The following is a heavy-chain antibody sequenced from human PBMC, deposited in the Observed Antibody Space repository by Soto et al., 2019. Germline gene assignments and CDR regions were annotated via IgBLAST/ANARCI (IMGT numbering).Heavy chain of an antibody. CDR3: ARGREHLPGSTFDY. J-gene: IGHJ4*02. D-gene: IGHD1-1*01. Sequence: QVQLQQWGAGLLKPSETLSLTCAVYGGSFSGYYWSWIRQPPGKGLEWIGEINHSGSTNYNPSLKSRVTISVDTSKNQFSLKLSSVTAADTAVYYCARGREHLPGSTFDYWGQGTLVTVSS. CDR1: GGSFSGYY. CDR2: INHSGST. V-gene: IGHV4-34*01.